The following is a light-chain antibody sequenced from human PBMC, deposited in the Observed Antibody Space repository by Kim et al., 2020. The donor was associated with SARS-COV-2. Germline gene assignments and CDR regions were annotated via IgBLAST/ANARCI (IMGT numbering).Light chain of an antibody. J-gene: IGKJ5*01. CDR2: GAS. CDR1: QSVSSSY. V-gene: IGKV3-20*01. CDR3: QQYGSSPRT. Sequence: PGERAALSCRASQSVSSSYLAWYQQKPGQAPRLLIYGASSRATGIPDRFSGSGSGTDFTLTISRLEPEDFAVYYCQQYGSSPRTFGQGTRLEIK.